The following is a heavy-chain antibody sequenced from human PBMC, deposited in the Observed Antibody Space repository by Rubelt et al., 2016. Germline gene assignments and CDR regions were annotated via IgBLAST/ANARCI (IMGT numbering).Heavy chain of an antibody. V-gene: IGHV4-39*07. J-gene: IGHJ6*02. Sequence: QLQLQESGPGLVKPSGTLSLTCTVSGGSISSSSYYWGWIRQPPGKGLEWIGSIYYSVRTYYNQSLKSRGTISVDTSKNQFSLKLSSGTAADPAVYYCVREDGSGGYGMDVWGQGTTVTVSS. CDR2: IYYSVRT. D-gene: IGHD3-10*01. CDR1: GGSISSSSYY. CDR3: VREDGSGGYGMDV.